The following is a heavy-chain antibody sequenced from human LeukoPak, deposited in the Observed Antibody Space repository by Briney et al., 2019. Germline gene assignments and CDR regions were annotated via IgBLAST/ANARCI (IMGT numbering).Heavy chain of an antibody. J-gene: IGHJ5*02. CDR2: INPNSGGT. V-gene: IGHV1-2*02. Sequence: ASVKVSCKASGYTFTGYYIHWVRQAPGQGLEWMGWINPNSGGTNYAQKFQGRVTMTRDTSISTVYMELSRLRSDDTAVYSCARDRLRLGYERTNWFDPWGQGTLVTVSS. D-gene: IGHD2-15*01. CDR1: GYTFTGYY. CDR3: ARDRLRLGYERTNWFDP.